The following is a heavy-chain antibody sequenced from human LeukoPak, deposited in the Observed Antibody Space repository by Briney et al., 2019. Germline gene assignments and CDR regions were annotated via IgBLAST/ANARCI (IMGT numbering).Heavy chain of an antibody. D-gene: IGHD3-22*01. J-gene: IGHJ3*02. CDR3: ARGIVGYYDSSGYWRSAFDI. CDR2: IYHSGST. Sequence: PSQTLSLTCAVSGGSISSGGYSWSWIRQPPGKGLEWIGYIYHSGSTYYNPSLKGRVTISVDRSKNQFSLKLSSVTAADTAVYYCARGIVGYYDSSGYWRSAFDIWGQGTMVTVSS. CDR1: GGSISSGGYS. V-gene: IGHV4-30-2*01.